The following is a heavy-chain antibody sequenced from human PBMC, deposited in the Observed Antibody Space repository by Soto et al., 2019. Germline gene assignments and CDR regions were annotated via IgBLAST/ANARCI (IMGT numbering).Heavy chain of an antibody. Sequence: PSETQSLTCSVSGGSMIGYYWSWIRHFPGKGLEWIGYIYYSGSTYYTSSLRSRIAMSVDISKKTFSLRLRSVTAADTGVYYCVRDGSKTLRDCFDPWGQGILVTVSS. D-gene: IGHD4-17*01. CDR1: GGSMIGYY. V-gene: IGHV4-59*06. J-gene: IGHJ5*02. CDR3: VRDGSKTLRDCFDP. CDR2: IYYSGST.